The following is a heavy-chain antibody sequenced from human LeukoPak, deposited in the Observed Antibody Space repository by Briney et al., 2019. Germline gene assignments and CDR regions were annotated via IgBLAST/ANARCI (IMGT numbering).Heavy chain of an antibody. D-gene: IGHD3-10*01. J-gene: IGHJ4*02. CDR1: GYSFTSYW. CDR3: ARGSMVRGVIHYFDY. CDR2: IYPGDSDT. Sequence: GESPKISCKGSGYSFTSYWIGWVRQMPGKGLEWMGIIYPGDSDTRYSPSFQGQVTISADKPISTAYLQWSSLKASDTAMYYCARGSMVRGVIHYFDYWGQGTLVTVSS. V-gene: IGHV5-51*04.